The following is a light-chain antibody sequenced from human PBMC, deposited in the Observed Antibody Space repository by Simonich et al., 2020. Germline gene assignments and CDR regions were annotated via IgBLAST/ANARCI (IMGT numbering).Light chain of an antibody. CDR1: QSVLYSSNNKNY. J-gene: IGKJ2*01. Sequence: DIVMTQSPDSLAVSLGERATINCKSSQSVLYSSNNKNYLAWYQQKPGRPPKLLIYWATTRESVVPDRFSGSGSGTDFTLTISSLQAEDVAVYYCQQYYSTPRTFGQGTKLEIK. CDR2: WAT. V-gene: IGKV4-1*01. CDR3: QQYYSTPRT.